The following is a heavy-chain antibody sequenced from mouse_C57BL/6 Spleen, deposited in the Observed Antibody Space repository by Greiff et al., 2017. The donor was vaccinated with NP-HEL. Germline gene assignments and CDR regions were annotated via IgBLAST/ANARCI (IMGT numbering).Heavy chain of an antibody. D-gene: IGHD2-4*01. Sequence: VQLQQPGTELVKPGASVKLSCKASGYTFTSYWMHWVKQRPGQGLEWIGNINPSNGGTNYNEKFKSKATLTVDKSSSTAYMQLSSLTSEDSAVYYCAREEDHDYDYGGWFAYWGQGTLVTVSA. CDR3: AREEDHDYDYGGWFAY. CDR1: GYTFTSYW. CDR2: INPSNGGT. V-gene: IGHV1-53*01. J-gene: IGHJ3*01.